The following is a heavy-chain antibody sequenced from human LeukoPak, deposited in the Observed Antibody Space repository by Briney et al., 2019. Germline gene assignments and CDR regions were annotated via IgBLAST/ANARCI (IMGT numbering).Heavy chain of an antibody. D-gene: IGHD4/OR15-4a*01. CDR1: GFTFSSYS. V-gene: IGHV3-21*01. CDR2: ISSSSSYI. Sequence: GGSLRLSCAASGFTFSSYSMNWVRQAPGKGLEWVSSISSSSSYIYYADSVKGRFTISRDNAKNSLYLQMNSLRAEDTAVYYCARDPTYGGNLTFDYWGQGTLVTVSP. CDR3: ARDPTYGGNLTFDY. J-gene: IGHJ4*02.